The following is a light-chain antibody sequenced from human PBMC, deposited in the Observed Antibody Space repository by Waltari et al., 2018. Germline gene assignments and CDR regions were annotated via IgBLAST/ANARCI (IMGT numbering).Light chain of an antibody. CDR1: QSINRN. V-gene: IGKV3-15*01. J-gene: IGKJ2*01. CDR2: GAS. CDR3: QQYDSWPYT. Sequence: EIVMTQSPATLSVSPGERATLSCRASQSINRNLTWYKQNPGQAPRLLIFGASTRATGIPARFSGSGFVTEFTLTISSLQSEDFAVYYCQQYDSWPYTFGQGTSLEIK.